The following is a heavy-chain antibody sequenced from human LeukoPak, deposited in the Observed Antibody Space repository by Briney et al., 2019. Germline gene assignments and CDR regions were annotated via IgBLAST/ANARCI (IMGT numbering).Heavy chain of an antibody. CDR2: IIPIFGTA. D-gene: IGHD3-22*01. CDR1: GGIFSSYA. Sequence: GASVKVSCKASGGIFSSYAISWVRQAPGQGLEWMGGIIPIFGTANYAQKFQGRVTITADESTSTAYMELSSLRSEDTAVYYCARGTYYYDSSGYYYYGMDVWGQGTTVTVSS. V-gene: IGHV1-69*13. J-gene: IGHJ6*02. CDR3: ARGTYYYDSSGYYYYGMDV.